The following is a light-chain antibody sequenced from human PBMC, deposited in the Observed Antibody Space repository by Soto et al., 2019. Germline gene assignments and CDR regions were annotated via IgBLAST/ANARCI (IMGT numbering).Light chain of an antibody. CDR1: QDINNY. J-gene: IGKJ1*01. CDR2: GSS. V-gene: IGKV1-17*03. CDR3: LQHNVFPRT. Sequence: DIQMTQSPSAMSASVGDRVTITCRASQDINNYLVWFQQKPGTVPKRLIYGSSSLQSGVPSRFSGRGSGTEFTLTISSLQPEDFATYYRLQHNVFPRTFGQGTKVDIK.